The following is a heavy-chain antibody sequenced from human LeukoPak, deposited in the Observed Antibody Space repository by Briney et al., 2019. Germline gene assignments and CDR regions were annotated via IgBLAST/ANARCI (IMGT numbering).Heavy chain of an antibody. Sequence: ASVKVSCKASGYTFTSNYIHWVRQAPGQGLEWMGMIYPRDGSTSYAQKFQGRVTVTRDTSTSTVHMELSSLRSEDTAVYYCARDQEGFDYWGQGSLVTVSS. V-gene: IGHV1-46*01. CDR2: IYPRDGST. J-gene: IGHJ4*02. CDR1: GYTFTSNY. CDR3: ARDQEGFDY.